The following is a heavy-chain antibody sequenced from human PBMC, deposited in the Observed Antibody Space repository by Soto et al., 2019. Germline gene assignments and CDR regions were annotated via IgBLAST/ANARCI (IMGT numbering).Heavy chain of an antibody. CDR3: ASRYCISTSCSVGYYGMDV. V-gene: IGHV4-4*02. CDR2: IYHSGST. J-gene: IGHJ6*02. Sequence: QVQLQESGPGLVKPSGTLSLTCAVSGGSISSSNWWSWVRQPPGKGLEWIGEIYHSGSTNYNPSLKSRVTISVDKSKNQFSLRLSSVTAADTAVYYCASRYCISTSCSVGYYGMDVWGQGTTVTVSS. CDR1: GGSISSSNW. D-gene: IGHD2-2*01.